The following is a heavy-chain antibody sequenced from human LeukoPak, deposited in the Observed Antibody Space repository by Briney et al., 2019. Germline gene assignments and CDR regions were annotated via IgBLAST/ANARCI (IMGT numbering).Heavy chain of an antibody. J-gene: IGHJ4*02. CDR1: GFTFSSYA. CDR2: ISGSGGST. CDR3: AKTLPSQFRGVEVHSNFDY. Sequence: PGGSLRLSCAASGFTFSSYAMSWVRQAPGKGLEWVSAISGSGGSTYYADSVKGRFTISRDNSKNTLYLQMNSLRAEDTAVYYCAKTLPSQFRGVEVHSNFDYWGQGTLVTVSS. V-gene: IGHV3-23*01. D-gene: IGHD3-10*01.